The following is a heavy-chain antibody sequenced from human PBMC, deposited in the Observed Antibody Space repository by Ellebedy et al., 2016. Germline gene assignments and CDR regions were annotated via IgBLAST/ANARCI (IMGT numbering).Heavy chain of an antibody. J-gene: IGHJ3*02. CDR3: ARIDYTETYYYDSSAAFDI. Sequence: ASVKVSCXASGYTFTSYYMHWVRQAPGQGLEWMGIINPSGGSTSYAQKFQGRVTMTRDTSTSTAYMELSSLRSEDTAVYYCARIDYTETYYYDSSAAFDIWGQGTMVTVSS. CDR1: GYTFTSYY. D-gene: IGHD3-22*01. V-gene: IGHV1-46*01. CDR2: INPSGGST.